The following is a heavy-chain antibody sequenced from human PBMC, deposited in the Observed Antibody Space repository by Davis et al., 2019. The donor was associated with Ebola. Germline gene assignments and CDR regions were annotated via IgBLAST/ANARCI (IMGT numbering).Heavy chain of an antibody. CDR1: GGSVTSYY. D-gene: IGHD4-11*01. Sequence: SETLSLTCSVSGGSVTSYYWTWLRQPPGKGLEWIGYIHYSGSTSKNPSLKSRVTMSVDTSKNQVSLKLTSVSAADTAVYYCATQYSNGWFDPWGQGTLVTVSS. CDR2: IHYSGST. V-gene: IGHV4-59*02. CDR3: ATQYSNGWFDP. J-gene: IGHJ5*02.